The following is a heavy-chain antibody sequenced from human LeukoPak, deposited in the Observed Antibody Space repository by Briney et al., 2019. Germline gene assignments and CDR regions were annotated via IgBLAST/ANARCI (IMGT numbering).Heavy chain of an antibody. CDR3: AKEQSSSGLRNYFDY. V-gene: IGHV3-23*01. CDR2: ISASGGTT. Sequence: PGGSLRLSCAASGFTFSSYAMSWVRQAPGKGLEWVSGISASGGTTYYADSVKGRFTISRDNSKNTLYLQMNSLRAEDTAVYYCAKEQSSSGLRNYFDYWGQGTLVTVSS. J-gene: IGHJ4*02. D-gene: IGHD3-22*01. CDR1: GFTFSSYA.